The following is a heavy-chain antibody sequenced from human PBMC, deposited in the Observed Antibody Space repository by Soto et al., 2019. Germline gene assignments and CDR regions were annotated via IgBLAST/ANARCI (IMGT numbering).Heavy chain of an antibody. CDR3: ARDEGIVVVTATPFDY. V-gene: IGHV3-23*01. CDR1: GFTFSSYA. D-gene: IGHD2-21*02. Sequence: GGSLRLSCAASGFTFSSYAMSWVRQAPGKGLEWVSAISGSGGSTYYADSVKGRFTISRDNSKNTLYLQMNSLRAEDTAVYYCARDEGIVVVTATPFDYWGQGTLVTVSS. J-gene: IGHJ4*02. CDR2: ISGSGGST.